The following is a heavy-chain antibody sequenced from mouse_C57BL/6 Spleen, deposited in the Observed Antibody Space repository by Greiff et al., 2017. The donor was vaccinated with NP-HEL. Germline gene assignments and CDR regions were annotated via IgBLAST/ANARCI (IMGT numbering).Heavy chain of an antibody. CDR1: GYTFTDYN. V-gene: IGHV1-22*01. D-gene: IGHD1-1*01. J-gene: IGHJ4*01. CDR3: ATPITTEDAMDY. Sequence: VQLKQSGPELVKPGASVKMSCKASGYTFTDYNMHWVKQSHGKSLEWIGYINPNNGGTSYNQKFKGKATLTVNKSSSTAYMELRSLTSEDSAVYYCATPITTEDAMDYWGQGTSVTVSS. CDR2: INPNNGGT.